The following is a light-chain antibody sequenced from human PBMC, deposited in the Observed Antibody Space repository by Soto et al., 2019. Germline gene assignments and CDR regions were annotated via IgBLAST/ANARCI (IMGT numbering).Light chain of an antibody. CDR3: QQYGSSPTRT. V-gene: IGKV3-20*01. CDR1: QSVSSSY. Sequence: EIALTQSPGTLSSSPGETAALSYNAIQSVSSSYLAWYQQKPGQAPRLLIYGASSRATGIPDRFSGSGSGTDFTLTISRLEPEDFAVYYCQQYGSSPTRTFGQGTKVDIK. CDR2: GAS. J-gene: IGKJ1*01.